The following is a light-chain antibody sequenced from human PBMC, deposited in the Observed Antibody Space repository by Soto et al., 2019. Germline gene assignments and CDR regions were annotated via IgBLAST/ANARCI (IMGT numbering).Light chain of an antibody. Sequence: EIVLTQSPATLSFLPGERANLSCSASQSVSSYLAWYQQKPGQAPRLLIYDASNRATGIPARFSGSGSGTDFTLTISSLEPEDFAVYYCQQRSNWPGITFGQGTRLEIK. CDR1: QSVSSY. CDR3: QQRSNWPGIT. V-gene: IGKV3-11*01. J-gene: IGKJ5*01. CDR2: DAS.